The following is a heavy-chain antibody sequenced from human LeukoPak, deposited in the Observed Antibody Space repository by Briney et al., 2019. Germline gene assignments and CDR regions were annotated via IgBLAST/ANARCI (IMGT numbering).Heavy chain of an antibody. J-gene: IGHJ5*02. Sequence: GASVKVSCKASGYTFTDYCIHWVRQAPGQGLEWMGWINPNSGGTTYAQKFQVRVTMTRDTSISTAYMELSRLRSDDTAVYYCARNHDSSGYYAGWFDPWGQGTLVTVSS. D-gene: IGHD3-22*01. CDR1: GYTFTDYC. CDR3: ARNHDSSGYYAGWFDP. V-gene: IGHV1-2*02. CDR2: INPNSGGT.